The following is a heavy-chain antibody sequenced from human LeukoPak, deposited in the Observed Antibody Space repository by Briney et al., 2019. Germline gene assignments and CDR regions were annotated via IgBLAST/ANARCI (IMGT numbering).Heavy chain of an antibody. Sequence: GGSLRLSCAASGFTFRNYGMHWVRQAPGKGLEWVALIRYDGSDRYYADSVKGRFTISRDNSKNTLYLQMNSLRAEDTAVYYCAKSFYYFDYWGQGTLVTVSS. V-gene: IGHV3-30*02. CDR2: IRYDGSDR. D-gene: IGHD2/OR15-2a*01. CDR3: AKSFYYFDY. J-gene: IGHJ4*02. CDR1: GFTFRNYG.